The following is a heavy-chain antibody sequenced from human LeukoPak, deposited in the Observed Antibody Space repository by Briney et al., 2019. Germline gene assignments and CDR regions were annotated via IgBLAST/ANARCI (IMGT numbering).Heavy chain of an antibody. CDR1: GGSISSYY. J-gene: IGHJ4*02. CDR2: IYYSGST. Sequence: SETLSLTCTVSGGSISSYYWSWIRQPPGKGLEWIGYIYYSGSTNYNPSLKSRVTISVDTSKNQFSLKLSSVTAADTAVYYCARQWYYDYVWGSYRYTEDDYWGQGTLVTVSS. V-gene: IGHV4-59*08. D-gene: IGHD3-16*02. CDR3: ARQWYYDYVWGSYRYTEDDY.